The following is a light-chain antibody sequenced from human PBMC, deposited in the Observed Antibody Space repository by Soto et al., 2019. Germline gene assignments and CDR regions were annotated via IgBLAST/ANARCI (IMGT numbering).Light chain of an antibody. Sequence: EIVLTQSPGTLSLSLGERATLSCSASQYVSRSYFAWYQQRSGQAPRLLIYDASRRATGIPDRFSGSGSGTDFTLTIDRLEPEDFAVYYCQQTGDSVWTLGQGTSVE. CDR3: QQTGDSVWT. CDR2: DAS. CDR1: QYVSRSY. J-gene: IGKJ1*01. V-gene: IGKV3-20*01.